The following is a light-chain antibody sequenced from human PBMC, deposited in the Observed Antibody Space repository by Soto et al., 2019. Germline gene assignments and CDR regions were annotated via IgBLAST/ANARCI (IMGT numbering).Light chain of an antibody. V-gene: IGKV3-20*01. CDR3: QQYGSSHT. CDR2: GAS. Sequence: EIVLTQSPGTLSLSPGERATLSCRASQSVSSSYLAWYQQKPGQAPRLLICGASSRATGIPDRFSGSGSGTDFTLTISRLEPEDFAVYYCQQYGSSHTFGQGTKVDI. CDR1: QSVSSSY. J-gene: IGKJ1*01.